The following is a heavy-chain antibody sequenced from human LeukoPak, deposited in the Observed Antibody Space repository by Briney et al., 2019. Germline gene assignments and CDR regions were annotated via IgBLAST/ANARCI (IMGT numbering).Heavy chain of an antibody. V-gene: IGHV4-59*01. J-gene: IGHJ4*02. CDR3: ATEGGPYRPLDH. CDR1: GGSISSNY. Sequence: SETLPLTCTVSGGSISSNYWSWIRQPPGEGLEWIGYIYYSGSTIYNPSLKSRVTISVDTSKNQFSLKLSSVTAADTAVYYRATEGGPYRPLDHSGQGTLVTVSS. CDR2: IYYSGST.